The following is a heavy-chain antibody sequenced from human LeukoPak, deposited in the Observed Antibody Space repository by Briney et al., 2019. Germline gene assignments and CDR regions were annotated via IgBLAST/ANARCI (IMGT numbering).Heavy chain of an antibody. CDR2: LSGSGVRT. Sequence: GGSLRLSCTVSGFTFSNFAMNWVRQAPGKGLEWVSGLSGSGVRTDYADSVKGRFTVSRDISKDTLYLQMNDLRAEDTAVYYCAKAEGYSTGWFSYWGQGTLVTVSS. D-gene: IGHD6-19*01. CDR1: GFTFSNFA. J-gene: IGHJ4*02. CDR3: AKAEGYSTGWFSY. V-gene: IGHV3-23*01.